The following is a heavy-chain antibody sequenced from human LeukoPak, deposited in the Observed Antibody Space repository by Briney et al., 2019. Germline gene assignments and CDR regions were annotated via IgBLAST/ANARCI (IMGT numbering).Heavy chain of an antibody. V-gene: IGHV3-23*01. CDR2: ISGSGGNT. J-gene: IGHJ5*02. CDR3: AKDRAYISSWYGWSTP. Sequence: PGGSLRLSCAASGFIFTNYAMSWVRQAPGGGREWGSAISGSGGNTYYADSVKGRSTISRDNSMNTLYLQMHSLSAEDTAVYYCAKDRAYISSWYGWSTPWGQGTLVTVSS. CDR1: GFIFTNYA. D-gene: IGHD6-13*01.